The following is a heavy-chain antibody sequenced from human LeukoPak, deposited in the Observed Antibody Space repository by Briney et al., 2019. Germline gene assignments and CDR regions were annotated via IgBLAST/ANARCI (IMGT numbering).Heavy chain of an antibody. CDR3: AKVGIGATLRPHSLDV. CDR1: GFTFSSYG. CDR2: ISGTGGST. Sequence: GGSLRLSCAASGFTFSSYGMSWVRQAPGKGLEWVSTISGTGGSTFSADSVKGRFSISRDNTKKMLFLHMNSLTYEDTAVYYCAKVGIGATLRPHSLDVWGQGTTVTVSS. D-gene: IGHD1-26*01. J-gene: IGHJ3*01. V-gene: IGHV3-23*01.